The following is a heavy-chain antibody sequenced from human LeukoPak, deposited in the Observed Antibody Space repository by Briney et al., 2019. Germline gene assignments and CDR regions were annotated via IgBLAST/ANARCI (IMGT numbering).Heavy chain of an antibody. CDR2: IIPILGIA. Sequence: SVKLSCKASGGTFSSYAISWVRQAPGQGLEWMGRIIPILGIANYAQKFQGRVTITADKSTSTAYMELSSLRSEDTAVYYCARCLWVSGSCDFDYWGQGTLVTVSS. CDR3: ARCLWVSGSCDFDY. D-gene: IGHD3-10*01. V-gene: IGHV1-69*04. J-gene: IGHJ4*02. CDR1: GGTFSSYA.